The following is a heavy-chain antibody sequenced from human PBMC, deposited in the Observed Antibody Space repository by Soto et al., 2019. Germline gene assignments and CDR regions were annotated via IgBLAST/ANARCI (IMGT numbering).Heavy chain of an antibody. CDR1: GFTFRSYA. D-gene: IGHD5-18*01. J-gene: IGHJ4*02. V-gene: IGHV3-23*01. CDR2: ITYNGDNT. Sequence: GSLRLSCAASGFTFRSYAMTWVRQAPGKGLEWVSVITYNGDNTFYADSVKGRFTIPRDNSKDTVYLQMNSLRAEDTAVYYCARYIRGPTVFYFDFWGPGVLVTVS. CDR3: ARYIRGPTVFYFDF.